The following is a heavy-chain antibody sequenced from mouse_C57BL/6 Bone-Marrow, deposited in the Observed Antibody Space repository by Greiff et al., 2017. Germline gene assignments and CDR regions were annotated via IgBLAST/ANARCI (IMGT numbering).Heavy chain of an antibody. Sequence: QVQLKQPGAELVRPGSSVKLSCKASGYTFTSYWMDWVKQRPGQGLEWIGNIYPSDSETHYNQKFKDKAKLTVDKSSSTAYMQLSSLTSEDSAVYYCARRYGSSSFAYWGQGTLVTVSA. J-gene: IGHJ3*01. CDR3: ARRYGSSSFAY. V-gene: IGHV1-61*01. CDR2: IYPSDSET. D-gene: IGHD1-1*01. CDR1: GYTFTSYW.